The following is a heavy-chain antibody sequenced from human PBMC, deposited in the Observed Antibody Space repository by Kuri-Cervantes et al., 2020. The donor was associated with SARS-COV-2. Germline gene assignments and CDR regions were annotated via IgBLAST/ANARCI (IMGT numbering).Heavy chain of an antibody. CDR1: GFTFSSYA. D-gene: IGHD2-8*01. CDR2: ISGSGGST. J-gene: IGHJ5*02. Sequence: GESLKISCAASGFTFSSYAMSWVRQAPGKGLEWVSAISGSGGSTYYADPVKGRFTISRDNSKNTLYLQMNSLRADDTAVYYCARGGEDFVQETRNWFEPWGRGTQVTVSS. V-gene: IGHV3-23*01. CDR3: ARGGEDFVQETRNWFEP.